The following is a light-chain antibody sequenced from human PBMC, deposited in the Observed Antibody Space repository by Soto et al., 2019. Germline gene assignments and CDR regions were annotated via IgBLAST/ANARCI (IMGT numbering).Light chain of an antibody. V-gene: IGKV3D-11*01. Sequence: EIVLTQSPATLSSFPGDRVTLSCRASQYINTRLAWYQHRPGQAPRLLIYQTSIRAAGIPARFSASGTGTDFTLTISDVQPEDFAVYYCQQYYSTPITFGQGTRLEIK. CDR3: QQYYSTPIT. CDR2: QTS. J-gene: IGKJ5*01. CDR1: QYINTR.